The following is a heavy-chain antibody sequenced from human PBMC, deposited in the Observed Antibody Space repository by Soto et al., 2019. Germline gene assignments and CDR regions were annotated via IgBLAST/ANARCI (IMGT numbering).Heavy chain of an antibody. V-gene: IGHV4-31*03. CDR3: ARERRKSSCYYLYNWFDP. D-gene: IGHD3-22*01. J-gene: IGHJ5*02. Sequence: QVQLQESGPGLVKPSQTLSLTCTVSGGSISGGGYYWSWIRHHPGKGLAWIGYIYYSGGTYYNPSLKSRVNISVDTSQNQFSLKLSSVTDAHTAVYYCARERRKSSCYYLYNWFDPWGQGTLVTVSS. CDR1: GGSISGGGYY. CDR2: IYYSGGT.